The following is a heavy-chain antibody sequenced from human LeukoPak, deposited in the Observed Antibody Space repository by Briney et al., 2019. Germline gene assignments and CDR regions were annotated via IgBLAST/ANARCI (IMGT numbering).Heavy chain of an antibody. CDR2: MNPNSGNT. CDR3: ARVSIQTDYDILTGYYRHYYYYMDV. V-gene: IGHV1-8*02. CDR1: GYTFTSYG. D-gene: IGHD3-9*01. J-gene: IGHJ6*03. Sequence: ASVKVSCKASGYTFTSYGISWVRQATGQGLEWMGWMNPNSGNTGYAQKFQGRVTMTRNTSISTAYMELSSLRSEDTAVYYCARVSIQTDYDILTGYYRHYYYYMDVWGKGTTVTISS.